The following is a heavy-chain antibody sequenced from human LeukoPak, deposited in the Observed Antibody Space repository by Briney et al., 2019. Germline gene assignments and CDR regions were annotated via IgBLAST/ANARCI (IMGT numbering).Heavy chain of an antibody. J-gene: IGHJ6*02. CDR2: ISSSSSYI. V-gene: IGHV3-21*01. D-gene: IGHD3-9*01. Sequence: GGSLRLSCAASGFIFSSYGMNWVRQAPGKGLEWVSSISSSSSYIYYADSVKGRFTISRDNAKNSLYLQMNSLRAEDTAVYYCARVPSSYDILTGYLDVWGQGTTVTVSS. CDR3: ARVPSSYDILTGYLDV. CDR1: GFIFSSYG.